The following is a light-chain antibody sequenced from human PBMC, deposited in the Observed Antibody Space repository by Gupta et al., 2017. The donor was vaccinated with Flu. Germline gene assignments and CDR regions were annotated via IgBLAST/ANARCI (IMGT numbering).Light chain of an antibody. CDR3: QHYDSYPYT. Sequence: DRVTITYRASNSISRWLAWCHQKPGKDPKLLISEASSLGVGVPPRFTGSGSGTEFTLTISSLEPDDFGTYFCQHYDSYPYTVGRGTKLELK. V-gene: IGKV1-5*03. CDR2: EAS. J-gene: IGKJ2*01. CDR1: NSISRW.